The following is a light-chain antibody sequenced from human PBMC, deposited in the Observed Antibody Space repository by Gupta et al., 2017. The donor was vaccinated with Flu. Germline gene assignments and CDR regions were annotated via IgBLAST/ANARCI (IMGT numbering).Light chain of an antibody. J-gene: IGLJ3*02. V-gene: IGLV2-11*01. Sequence: QPALTQPRSVSGSPGQSVTISCTGTSSDVGGYNYVSWYQQHPGKAPKLRRYDVSKRPSGVPDRFYGAKSGNKAYMXSXGLQAEXYSYDSCCSYAGSYTLFGGGTKLTVL. CDR1: SSDVGGYNY. CDR3: CSYAGSYTL. CDR2: DVS.